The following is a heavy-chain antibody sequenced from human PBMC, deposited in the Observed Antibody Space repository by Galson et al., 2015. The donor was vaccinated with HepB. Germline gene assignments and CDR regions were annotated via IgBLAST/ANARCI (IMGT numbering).Heavy chain of an antibody. Sequence: SLRLSCAASGFTFSSYGMHWVRQAPGKGLEWVAVISYDGSNKYYADSVKGRFTISRDNSKNTLYLQMNSLRAEDTAVYYCAKVLSYYDSSFDYWGQGTLVTVSS. D-gene: IGHD3-22*01. V-gene: IGHV3-30*18. CDR2: ISYDGSNK. J-gene: IGHJ4*02. CDR3: AKVLSYYDSSFDY. CDR1: GFTFSSYG.